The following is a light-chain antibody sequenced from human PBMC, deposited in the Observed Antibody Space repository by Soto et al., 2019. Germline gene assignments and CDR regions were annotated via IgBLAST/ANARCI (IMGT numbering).Light chain of an antibody. CDR3: CSYALGSTLV. V-gene: IGLV2-23*01. CDR2: EGD. CDR1: SSDVGSYNL. Sequence: QSALNQPASVSGSSGQSITISCTGTSSDVGSYNLVSWHQHHPGKAPKLIIYEGDKRPSGVSNRFSGSKSGNTASLTISGLQAQDEADYYCCSYALGSTLVFGGGTQLTVL. J-gene: IGLJ2*01.